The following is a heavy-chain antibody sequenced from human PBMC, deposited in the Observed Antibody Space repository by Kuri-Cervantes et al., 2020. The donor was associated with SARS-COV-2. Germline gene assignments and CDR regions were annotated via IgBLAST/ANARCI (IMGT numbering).Heavy chain of an antibody. Sequence: ASVKVSCKVSGYTFTSYAMHWVRQAPGQRLEWMGWINAGNGNTKYSQKFQGRVTITRDTSASTAYMELSSLRSEDTAVYYCARDHPYSNYDYYYYGMDVWGQGTMVTVSS. J-gene: IGHJ6*02. CDR1: GYTFTSYA. V-gene: IGHV1-3*01. D-gene: IGHD4-11*01. CDR3: ARDHPYSNYDYYYYGMDV. CDR2: INAGNGNT.